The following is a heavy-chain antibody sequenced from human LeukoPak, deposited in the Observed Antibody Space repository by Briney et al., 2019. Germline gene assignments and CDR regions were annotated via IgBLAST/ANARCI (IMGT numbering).Heavy chain of an antibody. CDR3: ARNSGSYQAHY. V-gene: IGHV3-53*04. Sequence: GGSLRLSCAASGFTVSSNYMSWVRQAPGKGLEWVSVIYSGGSTYYSDSVKGRFTISRHNSKNTLYLQMNSMRAEDTAVYYCARNSGSYQAHYWGQGTLVTVSS. CDR2: IYSGGST. D-gene: IGHD1-26*01. CDR1: GFTVSSNY. J-gene: IGHJ4*02.